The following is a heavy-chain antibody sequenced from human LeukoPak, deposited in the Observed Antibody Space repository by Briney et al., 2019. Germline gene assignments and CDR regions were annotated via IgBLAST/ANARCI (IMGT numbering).Heavy chain of an antibody. Sequence: SVKVSCKASGGTFISYAISWVRQAPGQGLEWMGGIIPIFGTANYAQKFQGRVTITTDESTSTAYMELSSLRSEDPAVYYCARIADFVPVNRVYYDSSGYYLAFDIWGQGTMVTVSS. D-gene: IGHD3-22*01. CDR1: GGTFISYA. J-gene: IGHJ3*02. CDR3: ARIADFVPVNRVYYDSSGYYLAFDI. V-gene: IGHV1-69*05. CDR2: IIPIFGTA.